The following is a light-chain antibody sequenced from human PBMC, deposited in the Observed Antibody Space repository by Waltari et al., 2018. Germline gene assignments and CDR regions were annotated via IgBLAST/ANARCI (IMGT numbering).Light chain of an antibody. CDR2: GVS. V-gene: IGLV2-14*01. CDR3: SSYASSTTRV. J-gene: IGLJ1*01. Sequence: QSALTQPASVSGSPGPSITISCNGTRSDFGGYNYVSWYQQHLGKAPKLMIYGVSNRPSGVSARFSGSKSGNTASLTISGLQAEDEADYYCSSYASSTTRVFGSGTKVTVL. CDR1: RSDFGGYNY.